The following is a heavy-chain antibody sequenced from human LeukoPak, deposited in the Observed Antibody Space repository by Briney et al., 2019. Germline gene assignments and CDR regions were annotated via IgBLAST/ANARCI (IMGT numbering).Heavy chain of an antibody. CDR3: AKPPGPTVTTLGRITAVGWYFDL. D-gene: IGHD4-17*01. CDR1: GFTFSSYA. CDR2: ISGSGGST. J-gene: IGHJ2*01. Sequence: PGGSLRLSCAASGFTFSSYAMSWVRQAPGKGLEWVSAISGSGGSTYYADSVKGRFTISRDNSKNTLYLQMNSLRAEDTAVYYCAKPPGPTVTTLGRITAVGWYFDLWGRGTLVTVSS. V-gene: IGHV3-23*01.